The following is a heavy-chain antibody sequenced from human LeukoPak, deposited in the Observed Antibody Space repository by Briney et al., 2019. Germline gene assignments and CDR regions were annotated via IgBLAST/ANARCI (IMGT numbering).Heavy chain of an antibody. CDR1: GGSFSGYY. J-gene: IGHJ6*02. V-gene: IGHV4-34*01. Sequence: SETLSLTCAVYGGSFSGYYWSWIRQPPGKGLEWIGEINHSGSTNYNPSLKSRVTISVDTSKNQFSLKLNSVTAADTAVYYCARHSDGTYGYYYGVDVWGQGTTVTVSS. CDR3: ARHSDGTYGYYYGVDV. CDR2: INHSGST. D-gene: IGHD5-18*01.